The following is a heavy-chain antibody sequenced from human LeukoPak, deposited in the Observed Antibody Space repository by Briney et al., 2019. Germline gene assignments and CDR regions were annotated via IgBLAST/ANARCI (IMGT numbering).Heavy chain of an antibody. V-gene: IGHV4-61*02. CDR3: ARDSSSYDAFDI. CDR1: GGSISSGSYY. Sequence: SETLSLTCTVSGGSISSGSYYWSWIRQPAGKGLEWIGRIYTSGSTNYNPSLKSRVTISVDTSKNQFSLKLSSVTAADTAVYYCARDSSSYDAFDIWGQGTVVTVSS. J-gene: IGHJ3*02. CDR2: IYTSGST. D-gene: IGHD6-6*01.